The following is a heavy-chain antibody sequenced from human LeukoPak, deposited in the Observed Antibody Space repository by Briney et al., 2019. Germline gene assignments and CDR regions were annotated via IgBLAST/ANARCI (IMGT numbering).Heavy chain of an antibody. J-gene: IGHJ6*02. Sequence: PSETLSLTCTVSGDSISSSTNYWGWIRQPPGMGLEWIGTIYYSGTTYYNPSLKSRVTISVDTSKNQFSLKLSSVTAADTAAYYCARRVDRKVYYYGIDVWGQGSTVTVSS. V-gene: IGHV4-39*01. CDR3: ARRVDRKVYYYGIDV. CDR1: GDSISSSTNY. D-gene: IGHD1-14*01. CDR2: IYYSGTT.